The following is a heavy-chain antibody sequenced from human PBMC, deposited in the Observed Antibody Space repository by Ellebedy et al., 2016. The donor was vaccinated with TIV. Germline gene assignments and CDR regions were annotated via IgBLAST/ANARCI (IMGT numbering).Heavy chain of an antibody. CDR3: ARRGSYVDLLTGPIGKGWLDP. CDR1: GYSFTSFW. CDR2: IFPGDSDI. D-gene: IGHD3-9*01. J-gene: IGHJ5*02. Sequence: GESLKISCKASGYSFTSFWIVWVRQMPGKGLEWMGIIFPGDSDIRYSPSFEGRVTISVDKSITTAYLQWSSLEASDTAIYYCARRGSYVDLLTGPIGKGWLDPWGQGTLVTVSS. V-gene: IGHV5-51*01.